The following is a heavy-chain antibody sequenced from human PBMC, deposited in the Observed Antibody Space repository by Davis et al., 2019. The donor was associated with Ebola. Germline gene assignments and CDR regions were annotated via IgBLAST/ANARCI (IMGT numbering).Heavy chain of an antibody. D-gene: IGHD3-9*01. CDR3: AADYDILTGYYKTFDY. Sequence: PGGSLRLSCAASGFTFSSYSMNWVRQAPGKGLEWVPSISSSSSYIYYPDSVKGRFTISRDNAKNSLYLQMNSLRAEDTAVYYCAADYDILTGYYKTFDYWGQGTLVTVSS. J-gene: IGHJ4*02. CDR2: ISSSSSYI. CDR1: GFTFSSYS. V-gene: IGHV3-21*04.